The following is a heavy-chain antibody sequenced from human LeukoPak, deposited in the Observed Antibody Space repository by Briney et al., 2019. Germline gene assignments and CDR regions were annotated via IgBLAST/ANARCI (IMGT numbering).Heavy chain of an antibody. J-gene: IGHJ6*03. D-gene: IGHD3-3*01. CDR2: INHSGST. CDR1: GGSFSGYY. CDR3: ARERPYYDFWSGSTLNSDYYYYYMDV. V-gene: IGHV4-34*01. Sequence: PSETLSLTCAVYGGSFSGYYWSWIRQPPGKGLEWIGEINHSGSTNYNPSLKSRVTISVDTSKNQFSLKLSSVTAADTAVYYCARERPYYDFWSGSTLNSDYYYYYMDVWGKGTTVTVSS.